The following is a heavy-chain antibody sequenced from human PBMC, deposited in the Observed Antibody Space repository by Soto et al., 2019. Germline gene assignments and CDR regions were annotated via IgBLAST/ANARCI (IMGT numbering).Heavy chain of an antibody. CDR2: ISGSGGST. V-gene: IGHV3-23*01. D-gene: IGHD2-2*01. J-gene: IGHJ5*02. CDR1: GFTFSTYA. Sequence: GGSLRLSCAASGFTFSTYAMTWVRQAPGRGLEWVSTISGSGGSTYYADSVKGRFTISRDNSKNTLYLQMNSLRAEDTAVYYCAIDRAHLEYCRSTNCSRVKGATGGFDPWGQGTLVTVSS. CDR3: AIDRAHLEYCRSTNCSRVKGATGGFDP.